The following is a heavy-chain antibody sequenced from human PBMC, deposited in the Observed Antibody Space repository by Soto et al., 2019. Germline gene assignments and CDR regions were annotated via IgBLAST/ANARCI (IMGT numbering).Heavy chain of an antibody. CDR2: TYWNDDK. CDR1: GFSFSTSGVG. V-gene: IGHV2-5*01. D-gene: IGHD3-10*01. J-gene: IGHJ4*02. Sequence: QITLKESGPTLVKPTQTLTLTCTFSGFSFSTSGVGVGWIRQPPGKALEWLALTYWNDDKRYSPSLKSRLTITKDTSKNQVVLTMSNMEPLDTATYYCADSQDRSGSAHFFDYWGQGTLVSVSS. CDR3: ADSQDRSGSAHFFDY.